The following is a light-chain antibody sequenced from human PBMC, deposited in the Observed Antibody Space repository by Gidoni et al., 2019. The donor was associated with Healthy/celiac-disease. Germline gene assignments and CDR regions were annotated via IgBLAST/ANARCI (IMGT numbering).Light chain of an antibody. Sequence: IVMPQSPATLSVSPGERATLSCRASQSVSSNLAWYQQKRGQAPRLLIYGASTRATGIPARFSGSGSGTEFTLTISSLQSEDFAVYYCQQYNNWPPTFGQGTKVEIK. CDR1: QSVSSN. CDR2: GAS. CDR3: QQYNNWPPT. J-gene: IGKJ1*01. V-gene: IGKV3-15*01.